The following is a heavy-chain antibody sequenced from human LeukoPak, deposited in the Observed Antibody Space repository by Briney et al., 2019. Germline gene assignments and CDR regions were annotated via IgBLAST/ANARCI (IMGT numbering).Heavy chain of an antibody. Sequence: PSETLSLTCAVSGGSISTNNWWTWVRQPPGKGLEWIGEIHHSGGTDYNPSLKSRVTISPDKSKNQFSLTLTSVTAADTAVYFCARAPLSGTYYTDAFDIWGQGTMVTVSS. CDR2: IHHSGGT. V-gene: IGHV4-4*02. D-gene: IGHD1-26*01. CDR3: ARAPLSGTYYTDAFDI. CDR1: GGSISTNNW. J-gene: IGHJ3*02.